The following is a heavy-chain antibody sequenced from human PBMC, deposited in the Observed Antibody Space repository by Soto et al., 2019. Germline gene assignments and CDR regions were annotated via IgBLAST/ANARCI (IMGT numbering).Heavy chain of an antibody. CDR1: GGSIGSYY. CDR2: IYYNGNT. CDR3: AKSGGKAPKYNWFDP. J-gene: IGHJ5*02. Sequence: SETLSLTCTVSGGSIGSYYWSWIRQPPGKGLEWIGYIYYNGNTKYHPSLESRVTISVDTSKNQFSLKLNSVTAADTAVYYCAKSGGKAPKYNWFDPWGQGTLVTVSS. V-gene: IGHV4-59*12. D-gene: IGHD3-10*01.